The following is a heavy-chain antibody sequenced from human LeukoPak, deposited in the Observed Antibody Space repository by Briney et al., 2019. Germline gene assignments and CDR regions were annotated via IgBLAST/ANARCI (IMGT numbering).Heavy chain of an antibody. V-gene: IGHV3-33*01. D-gene: IGHD3-3*01. CDR3: AREPWSGYYSDY. CDR1: GFTFSGYG. CDR2: IWYDGSNK. Sequence: PGRSLRLSCAASGFTFSGYGMHWVRQAPGKGLEWVAVIWYDGSNKYYADSVKGRFTISRDNSKNTLYLQMNSLRAEDTAVYYCAREPWSGYYSDYWGQGTLVTVSS. J-gene: IGHJ4*02.